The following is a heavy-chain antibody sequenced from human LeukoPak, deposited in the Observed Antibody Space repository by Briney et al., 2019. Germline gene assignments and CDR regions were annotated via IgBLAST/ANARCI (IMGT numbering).Heavy chain of an antibody. CDR1: GFTFSSYA. D-gene: IGHD1-20*01. CDR3: ARDGDRYNWNYFDY. CDR2: ISSSGSTI. Sequence: GGSLRLSCAASGFTFSSYAMSWVRQAPGKGLEWVSYISSSGSTIYYADSVKGRFTISRDNAKNSLYLQMNSLRAEDTAVYYCARDGDRYNWNYFDYWGQGTLVTVSS. J-gene: IGHJ4*02. V-gene: IGHV3-48*04.